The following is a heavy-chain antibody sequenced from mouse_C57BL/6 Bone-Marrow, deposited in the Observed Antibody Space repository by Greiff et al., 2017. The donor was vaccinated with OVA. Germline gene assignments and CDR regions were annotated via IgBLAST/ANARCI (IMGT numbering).Heavy chain of an antibody. D-gene: IGHD1-1*01. Sequence: QVQLQQPGAELVKPGASVKLSCKASGYTFTSYWMQWVKQRPGQGLEWIGEIDPSDSYTNYNQKFKGKATLTVDTSSSTAYMQLSSLTSEDSAVYYCARSYWAWFAYWGQGTLVTVSA. CDR1: GYTFTSYW. J-gene: IGHJ3*01. CDR2: IDPSDSYT. CDR3: ARSYWAWFAY. V-gene: IGHV1-50*01.